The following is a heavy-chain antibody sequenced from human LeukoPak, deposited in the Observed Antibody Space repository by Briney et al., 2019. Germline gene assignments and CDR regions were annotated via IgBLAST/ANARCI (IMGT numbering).Heavy chain of an antibody. D-gene: IGHD5-12*01. V-gene: IGHV4-39*07. CDR2: VYHSGST. J-gene: IGHJ4*02. CDR1: GGSISSSSYY. Sequence: SETLSLTCTVSGGSISSSSYYWGWIRQPPGKGLEWIGSVYHSGSTYYNPSLKSRVTISVDTSKNQFSLKLSSVTAADTAVYYCASGYSGYDYQKEKIDYWGQGTLVTVSS. CDR3: ASGYSGYDYQKEKIDY.